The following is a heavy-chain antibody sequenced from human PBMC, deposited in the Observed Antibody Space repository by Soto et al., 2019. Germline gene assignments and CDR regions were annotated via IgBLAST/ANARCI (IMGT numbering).Heavy chain of an antibody. D-gene: IGHD2-15*01. J-gene: IGHJ4*02. CDR2: IWYDGSNK. CDR1: GFTFSSYG. V-gene: IGHV3-33*01. Sequence: PGGSLRLSCAASGFTFSSYGMHWVRQAPGKGLEWVAVIWYDGSNKYYADSVKGRFTISRDNSKNTLYLQMNSLRAEDTAVYYCARDLGGSSTYYFDYWGQGTLVTVSS. CDR3: ARDLGGSSTYYFDY.